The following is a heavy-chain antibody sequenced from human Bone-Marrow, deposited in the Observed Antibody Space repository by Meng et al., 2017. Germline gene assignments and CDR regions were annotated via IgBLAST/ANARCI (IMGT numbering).Heavy chain of an antibody. CDR1: GYTFTSYD. CDR3: ARIPLWFGEWEGGY. CDR2: MNPNSGNT. D-gene: IGHD3-10*01. Sequence: ASVKVSCKASGYTFTSYDINWVRQATGQGLEWMGWMNPNSGNTGYAQKFQGRVTMTRDTSISTAYMELSRLRSDDTAVYYCARIPLWFGEWEGGYWGQGTLVTVSS. V-gene: IGHV1-8*02. J-gene: IGHJ4*02.